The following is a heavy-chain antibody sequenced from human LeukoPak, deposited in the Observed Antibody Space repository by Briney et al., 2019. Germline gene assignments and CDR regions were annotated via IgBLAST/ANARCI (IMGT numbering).Heavy chain of an antibody. Sequence: GGSLRLSCAASGFTFSSYSMNWVRQAPGKGLEWVSSISSSSSYIYYADSVKGRFTISRGNAKNSLYLQMNSLRAEDTAVYYCARDWGNDGDAFDIWGQGTMVTVSS. CDR2: ISSSSSYI. V-gene: IGHV3-21*01. CDR1: GFTFSSYS. J-gene: IGHJ3*02. CDR3: ARDWGNDGDAFDI. D-gene: IGHD3-16*01.